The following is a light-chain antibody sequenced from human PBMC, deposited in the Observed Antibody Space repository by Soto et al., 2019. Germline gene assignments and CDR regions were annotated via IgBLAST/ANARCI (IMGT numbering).Light chain of an antibody. V-gene: IGKV1-17*01. CDR1: QSIRSD. Sequence: DIPLTRSPSSVSASAVDIVSISFRASQSIRSDLGWYQQTPGKAPKRLIYAASSLQSGVPSRFSGSGSGTEFTLTISSLQPEDSATYYCLQHYTCPLTFGGGTKVDI. CDR2: AAS. J-gene: IGKJ4*01. CDR3: LQHYTCPLT.